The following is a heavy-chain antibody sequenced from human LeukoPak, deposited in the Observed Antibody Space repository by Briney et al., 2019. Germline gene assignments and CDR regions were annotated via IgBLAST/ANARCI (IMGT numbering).Heavy chain of an antibody. J-gene: IGHJ2*01. Sequence: RESLRLSCAASGFSFSSYAMSWVRQAPGKGLEWVSVIGGGPGNTYYTDSVKGRFTISRDNSKNTLYLHLNSLRAEDTAVYYCAKGKGPTANWYFDVWGRGTLVTVSS. CDR2: IGGGPGNT. CDR1: GFSFSSYA. CDR3: AKGKGPTANWYFDV. V-gene: IGHV3-23*01. D-gene: IGHD2-21*02.